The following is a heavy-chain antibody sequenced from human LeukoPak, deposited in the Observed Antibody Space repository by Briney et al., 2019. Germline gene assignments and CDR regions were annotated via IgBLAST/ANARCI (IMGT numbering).Heavy chain of an antibody. V-gene: IGHV3-48*04. CDR2: INSSSSTI. CDR3: AGSYRNWFDP. J-gene: IGHJ5*02. CDR1: GFTFSSYS. Sequence: GRSLRLSCAASGFTFSSYSMSWVRQAPGKGLEWVSYINSSSSTIYYADSVKGRFTISRDNAKNSLYLQMNSLRAEDTAVFYCAGSYRNWFDPWGQGTLVTVSS. D-gene: IGHD3-16*02.